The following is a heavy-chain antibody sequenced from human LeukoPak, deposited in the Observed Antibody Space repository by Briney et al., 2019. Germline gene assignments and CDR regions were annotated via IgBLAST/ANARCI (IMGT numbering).Heavy chain of an antibody. CDR3: ARGAWATRLGS. CDR1: GESLNSYY. Sequence: SETLSLTCAVYGESLNSYYWSWVRQPPGEGLEWVGEIYESGTTKYNPSLKSRVTISMVPSKQQFSLSLTSVTAADTAVYYCARGAWATRLGSWGLGTPVIVSS. D-gene: IGHD2-15*01. J-gene: IGHJ4*02. CDR2: IYESGTT. V-gene: IGHV4-34*01.